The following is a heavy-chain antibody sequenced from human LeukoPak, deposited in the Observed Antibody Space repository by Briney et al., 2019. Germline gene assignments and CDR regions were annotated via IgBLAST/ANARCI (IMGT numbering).Heavy chain of an antibody. D-gene: IGHD2-15*01. CDR1: GFTFSDYS. J-gene: IGHJ6*02. Sequence: GGSLRLSCAASGFTFSDYSMTWVRQAPGKGLEWVSGISGGGGNTYYADSVKGRFTISRDSSKNTLYLQMNSLRAEDTAVYYCASALGYCSGGSCSPPLYYYYYDMDVWGQGTTVTVSS. CDR2: ISGGGGNT. CDR3: ASALGYCSGGSCSPPLYYYYYDMDV. V-gene: IGHV3-23*01.